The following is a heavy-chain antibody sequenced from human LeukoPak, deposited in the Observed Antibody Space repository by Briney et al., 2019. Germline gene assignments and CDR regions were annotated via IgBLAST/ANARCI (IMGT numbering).Heavy chain of an antibody. CDR3: ARGLVDTAMVTYYYYMDV. V-gene: IGHV1-2*02. J-gene: IGHJ6*03. CDR1: GYTFTGYY. Sequence: GASVKVSCKASGYTFTGYYMHWVRQAPGQGLEWMGWISPNSGGTNYAQKFQGRVTITTDESTSTAYMELSSLRSEDTAVYYCARGLVDTAMVTYYYYMDVWGKGTTVTVSS. CDR2: ISPNSGGT. D-gene: IGHD5-18*01.